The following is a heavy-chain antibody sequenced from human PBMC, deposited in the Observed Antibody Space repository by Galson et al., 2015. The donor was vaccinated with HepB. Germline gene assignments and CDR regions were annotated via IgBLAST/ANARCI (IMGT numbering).Heavy chain of an antibody. CDR3: ARERVLLWFGELLGDDAFDI. D-gene: IGHD3-10*01. Sequence: SLRLSCAASGFTFSSYSMNWVRQAPGKGLEWVSYISSSSSTIYYADSVKGRFTISRDNAKNSLYLQMNSLRDEDTAVYYCARERVLLWFGELLGDDAFDIWGQGTMVTVSS. J-gene: IGHJ3*02. CDR1: GFTFSSYS. V-gene: IGHV3-48*02. CDR2: ISSSSSTI.